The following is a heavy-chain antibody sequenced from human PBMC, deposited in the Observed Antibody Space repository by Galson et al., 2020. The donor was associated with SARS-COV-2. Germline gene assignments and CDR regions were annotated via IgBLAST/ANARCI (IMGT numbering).Heavy chain of an antibody. CDR3: ARGSGWQDWYFDI. D-gene: IGHD6-19*01. J-gene: IGHJ2*01. Sequence: ETSETLSLTCTVSSDSINNKYWSWIRQPPGKGLEWIGYIYYNGDTKYNPSLKSRVTISIDTSKSQFSLKLNSVTAADTAVYYCARGSGWQDWYFDIWGRGTLVTVSS. V-gene: IGHV4-59*01. CDR2: IYYNGDT. CDR1: SDSINNKY.